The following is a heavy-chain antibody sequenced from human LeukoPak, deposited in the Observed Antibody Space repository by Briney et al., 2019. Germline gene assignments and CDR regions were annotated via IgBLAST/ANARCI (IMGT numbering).Heavy chain of an antibody. CDR1: GFTVSGNY. D-gene: IGHD3-22*01. Sequence: GGSLRLSCAASGFTVSGNYITWVRQAPGKGLVWVSRIKSDGSTNYADSVKGRFTISRDNAKNTVSLQMNSLRPEDTGVYYCARAPSEIGGYYPKYFRHWGQGTLVTVSS. V-gene: IGHV3-74*01. CDR3: ARAPSEIGGYYPKYFRH. CDR2: IKSDGST. J-gene: IGHJ1*01.